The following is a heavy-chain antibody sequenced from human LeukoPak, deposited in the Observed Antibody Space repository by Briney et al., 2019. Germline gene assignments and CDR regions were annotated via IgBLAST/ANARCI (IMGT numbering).Heavy chain of an antibody. V-gene: IGHV1-46*01. CDR2: INPSGGST. CDR3: ASLATEGTSDY. Sequence: EASVKVSCKASGYTFTSYYMHWVRQAPGQGLEWMGIINPSGGSTSYAQKFQGRVTITADKSTSTAYMELSSLRSEDTAVYYCASLATEGTSDYWGQGTLVTVSS. D-gene: IGHD5-12*01. J-gene: IGHJ4*02. CDR1: GYTFTSYY.